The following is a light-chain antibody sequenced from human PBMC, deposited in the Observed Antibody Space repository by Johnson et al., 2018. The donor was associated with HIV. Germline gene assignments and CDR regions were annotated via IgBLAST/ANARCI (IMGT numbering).Light chain of an antibody. V-gene: IGLV1-51*01. CDR2: DNN. Sequence: QSVLTQPPSVSAAPGQKVTISCSGSSSNIGNNYVSWYQQFPGTAPKLLIYDNNKRPSGIPDRFSGSKSGTSATLGITGLQTGDEADYYCGTWDTSLSAGGLFGNGAKVAVL. J-gene: IGLJ1*01. CDR3: GTWDTSLSAGGL. CDR1: SSNIGNNY.